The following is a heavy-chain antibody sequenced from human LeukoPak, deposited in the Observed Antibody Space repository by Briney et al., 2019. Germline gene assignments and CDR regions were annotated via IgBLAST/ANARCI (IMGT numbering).Heavy chain of an antibody. Sequence: ASVKVSCKASGYTFTSYDINWVRQATGQGLEWKGWMNPNSGNTGYAQKFQGRVTITRNTSISTAYMELSSLRSEDTAVYYCARGLRLGELSYDAFDIWGQGTMVTVSS. J-gene: IGHJ3*02. CDR2: MNPNSGNT. D-gene: IGHD3-16*02. CDR1: GYTFTSYD. V-gene: IGHV1-8*03. CDR3: ARGLRLGELSYDAFDI.